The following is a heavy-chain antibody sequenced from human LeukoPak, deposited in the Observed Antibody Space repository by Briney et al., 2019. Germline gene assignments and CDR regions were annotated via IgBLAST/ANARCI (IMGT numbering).Heavy chain of an antibody. D-gene: IGHD3-22*01. V-gene: IGHV3-48*03. Sequence: PGGSLRLSCVGSGFTFSTYEMTWVRQAPGKGLEWVSYISSRGGTIYYADSVKGRFTISRDNAKNPLYLQMNSLRAEDTAVYYCARDSSGYQWGQGTLLTVSS. CDR1: GFTFSTYE. CDR3: ARDSSGYQ. CDR2: ISSRGGTI. J-gene: IGHJ1*01.